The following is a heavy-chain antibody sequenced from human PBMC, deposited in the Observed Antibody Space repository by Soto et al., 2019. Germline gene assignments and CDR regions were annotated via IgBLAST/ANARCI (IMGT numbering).Heavy chain of an antibody. J-gene: IGHJ4*02. Sequence: SETLSLTCTFSGFSISSYYWSWIRQPPGKGLEWIGYIYYSGSTNYNPSLKSRVTISVDTSKNQFSLKLSSVTAADTAVYYCAREGSGIDYWGQGTLVTVSS. CDR1: GFSISSYY. D-gene: IGHD6-19*01. V-gene: IGHV4-59*01. CDR3: AREGSGIDY. CDR2: IYYSGST.